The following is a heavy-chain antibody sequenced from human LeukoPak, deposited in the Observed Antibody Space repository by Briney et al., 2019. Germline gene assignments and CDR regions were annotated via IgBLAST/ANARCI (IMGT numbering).Heavy chain of an antibody. CDR3: ARGLTATNNYYDSSGFPRFDY. D-gene: IGHD3-22*01. CDR2: IIPILGIA. CDR1: GGTFSSYA. V-gene: IGHV1-69*04. J-gene: IGHJ4*02. Sequence: SVKVSCKASGGTFSSYAISWVRQAPGQGLEWMGRIIPILGIANYAQKFQGRVTITADKSTSTAYMELSSLRSEDTAVYYCARGLTATNNYYDSSGFPRFDYWGQGTLVTVSS.